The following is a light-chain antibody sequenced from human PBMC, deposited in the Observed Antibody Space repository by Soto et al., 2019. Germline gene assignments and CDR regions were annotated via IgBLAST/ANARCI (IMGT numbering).Light chain of an antibody. Sequence: AVRMTQSPSSVSASTGDRVTISCRASQEISTYFAWYQQKPGKAPKLLMYGASSLHSGVPSRFSGSGSGTDFTLTIDCLQSDDFANYFCQQYYTFPYTFGQGTALEI. J-gene: IGKJ2*01. CDR3: QQYYTFPYT. CDR2: GAS. V-gene: IGKV1-8*01. CDR1: QEISTY.